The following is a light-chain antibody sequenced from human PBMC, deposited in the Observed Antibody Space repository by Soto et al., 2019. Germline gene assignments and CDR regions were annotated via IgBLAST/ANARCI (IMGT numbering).Light chain of an antibody. V-gene: IGKV1-5*03. CDR1: QSIGIW. CDR2: TAS. CDR3: QQYKDYSWT. J-gene: IGKJ1*01. Sequence: IQMTQSPSTLSASVGDGVAITCRASQSIGIWLAWYQQKPGKAPRFLIYTASTLESGVPSRFSGSGSGTEFTLTISSLQPDDFATYYCQQYKDYSWTFGQGTKVEFK.